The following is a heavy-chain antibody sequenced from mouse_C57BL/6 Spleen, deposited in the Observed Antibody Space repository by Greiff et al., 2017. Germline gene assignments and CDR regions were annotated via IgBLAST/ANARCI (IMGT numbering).Heavy chain of an antibody. CDR2: IWTGGGT. D-gene: IGHD1-1*01. CDR1: GFSLTSYA. J-gene: IGHJ3*01. Sequence: VKLMESGPGLVAPSQSLSITCTVSGFSLTSYAISWVRQPPGKGLEWLGVIWTGGGTNYNSALKSRLSISKDNSKSQVFLKMNSLQTDDTARYYCARNDYYGSSYSFAYWGQGTLVTVSA. CDR3: ARNDYYGSSYSFAY. V-gene: IGHV2-9-1*01.